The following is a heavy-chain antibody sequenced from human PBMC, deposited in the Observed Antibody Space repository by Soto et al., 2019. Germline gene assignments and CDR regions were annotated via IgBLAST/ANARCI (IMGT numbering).Heavy chain of an antibody. J-gene: IGHJ4*02. Sequence: SETLSLTCTVSGGSISSSSYYWGWIRQPPGKGLEWIGSIYYSGSTYYNPSLKSRVTISVDTSKNQFSLKLSSVTAADTAVYYCARDFIVGAPDYFDYWGQGTLVTVS. CDR3: ARDFIVGAPDYFDY. V-gene: IGHV4-39*02. CDR2: IYYSGST. D-gene: IGHD1-26*01. CDR1: GGSISSSSYY.